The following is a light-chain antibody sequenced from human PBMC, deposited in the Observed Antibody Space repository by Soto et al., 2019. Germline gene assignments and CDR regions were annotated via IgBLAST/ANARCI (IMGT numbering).Light chain of an antibody. Sequence: QSVLTQPASVSGSPGQSITISCTGTSSDVGGYNSVSWYQQHPGKAPELMIYEVSNRPSGVSNRFSGSKSGNTASLTISGLRAEDEADSYCSSYNNINTRVFGGGTKVTVL. CDR1: SSDVGGYNS. V-gene: IGLV2-14*01. CDR3: SSYNNINTRV. J-gene: IGLJ3*02. CDR2: EVS.